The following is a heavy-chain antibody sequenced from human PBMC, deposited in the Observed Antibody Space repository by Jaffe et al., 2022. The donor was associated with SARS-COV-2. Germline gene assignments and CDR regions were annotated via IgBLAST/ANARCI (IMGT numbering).Heavy chain of an antibody. J-gene: IGHJ5*02. Sequence: QVQLVESGGGVVQPGRSLRLSCAASGFTFTTYAMHWVRRAPGKGLEWVAFISFDQTYTYYADSVKGRFTISRDNSRNTLFLQMNSLRPEDTAVYYCAREGGGIYCNRNRCFGGRFDPWGQGTLVTVSS. CDR3: AREGGGIYCNRNRCFGGRFDP. V-gene: IGHV3-30*04. CDR2: ISFDQTYT. CDR1: GFTFTTYA. D-gene: IGHD3-16*01.